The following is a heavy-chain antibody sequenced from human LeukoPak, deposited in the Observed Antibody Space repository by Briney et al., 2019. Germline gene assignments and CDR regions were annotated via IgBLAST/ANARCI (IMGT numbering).Heavy chain of an antibody. Sequence: SQTLSLTCTVSGGSISSGSYYWSWIRQPAGKGLEWIGRIYTSGSTNYNPSLKSRVTISVDTSKNQFSLKLSSVTAADTAVYYCARGNVVVPAARDDAFDIWGQGTMVTVSS. D-gene: IGHD2-2*01. CDR1: GGSISSGSYY. V-gene: IGHV4-61*02. J-gene: IGHJ3*02. CDR3: ARGNVVVPAARDDAFDI. CDR2: IYTSGST.